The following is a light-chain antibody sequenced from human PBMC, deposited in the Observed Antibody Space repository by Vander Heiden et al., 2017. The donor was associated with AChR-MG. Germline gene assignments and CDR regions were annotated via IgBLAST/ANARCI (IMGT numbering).Light chain of an antibody. V-gene: IGKV1-39*01. Sequence: DIQMTQSPSSLSASVGDRVIITCRASQSISRYLNWYQQKPGTAPKLLIYGASSLQSGVQSRFSGSGCGTDFTLTISRLQHEDFAIYYCQQSYSTRLFGGGTKVEI. CDR2: GAS. CDR1: QSISRY. CDR3: QQSYSTRL. J-gene: IGKJ4*01.